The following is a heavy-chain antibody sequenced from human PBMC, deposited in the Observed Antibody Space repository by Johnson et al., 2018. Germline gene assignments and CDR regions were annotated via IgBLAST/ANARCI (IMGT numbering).Heavy chain of an antibody. CDR1: GGSISSYY. V-gene: IGHV4-59*03. CDR2: IYYSGSP. J-gene: IGHJ6*02. Sequence: QVQLQESGPGLVKPSESLSLTCTVSGGSISSYYWSWIRQPPGKGLEWIGLIYYSGSPNYNPSLKRRVTLSVDTSKNQFSLKLSSVTAPDTAVYYCAILNPAGYGVDVWGQGTTVTVSS. CDR3: AILNPAGYGVDV.